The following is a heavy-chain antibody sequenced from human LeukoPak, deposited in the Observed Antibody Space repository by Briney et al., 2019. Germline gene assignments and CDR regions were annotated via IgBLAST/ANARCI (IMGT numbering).Heavy chain of an antibody. CDR2: INAGNGNT. CDR1: GYTFTSYA. J-gene: IGHJ4*02. V-gene: IGHV1-3*01. D-gene: IGHD6-19*01. CDR3: ARGRYSSGRYCIDY. Sequence: RASVKVSCKASGYTFTSYAMHWVRQAPGQRLEWMGWINAGNGNTKYSQKFQGRVTITRDTSASTAYMELSSLRSEDTAVYYCARGRYSSGRYCIDYWGQGTLVTVSS.